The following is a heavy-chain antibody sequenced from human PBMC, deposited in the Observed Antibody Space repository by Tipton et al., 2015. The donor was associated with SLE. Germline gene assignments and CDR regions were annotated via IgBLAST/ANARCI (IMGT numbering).Heavy chain of an antibody. D-gene: IGHD3-3*01. V-gene: IGHV4-59*01. CDR2: IHNSGST. CDR1: GGSLSSDY. Sequence: TLSLTCTVSGGSLSSDYWSWIRQPPGKRLGWIGFIHNSGSTKYNPSLKSRVTMSMGTSKNQFSLELRSVTAADTAVYYCARDLGVVMEGWFDPWGPGILVTVSS. CDR3: ARDLGVVMEGWFDP. J-gene: IGHJ5*02.